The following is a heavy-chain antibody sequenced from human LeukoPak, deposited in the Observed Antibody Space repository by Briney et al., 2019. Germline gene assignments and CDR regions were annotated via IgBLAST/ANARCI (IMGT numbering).Heavy chain of an antibody. CDR3: ARDSEYYDILTGYYRYFDL. Sequence: PSETLSLTCNVSGYSISSGYYWGWIRQPPGKGLEWIGSIYHTGNTYYNSSLKSRVIMSIDTSKNQFSLKLSSVTAADTAVYYCARDSEYYDILTGYYRYFDLWGRGTLVTVSS. CDR1: GYSISSGYY. CDR2: IYHTGNT. V-gene: IGHV4-38-2*02. J-gene: IGHJ2*01. D-gene: IGHD3-9*01.